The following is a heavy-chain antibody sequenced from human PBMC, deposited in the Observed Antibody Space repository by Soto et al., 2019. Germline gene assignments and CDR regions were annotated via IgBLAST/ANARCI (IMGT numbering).Heavy chain of an antibody. J-gene: IGHJ6*04. V-gene: IGHV1-18*01. CDR1: GYTFTSYG. D-gene: IGHD3-16*01. CDR3: ARSRGTYPPSQYYYGLDV. Sequence: ASVKVSCKASGYTFTSYGISWVRQAPGQGLEWMGWISAYNGDTIYAQKFQDRITITTDTSTNTAYWKLRSLKSGDTAVFYCARSRGTYPPSQYYYGLDVWGKGTTVPVSS. CDR2: ISAYNGDT.